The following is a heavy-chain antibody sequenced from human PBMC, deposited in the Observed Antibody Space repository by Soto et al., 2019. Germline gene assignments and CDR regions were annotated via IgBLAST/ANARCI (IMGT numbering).Heavy chain of an antibody. Sequence: PGGSLRLSCPASGFTFRSYAMNWVRQAPGKGPEWVSGISGSGDSTYHANSVKGRFTISRDNSKNTLSLQVTSLTVEDTAVYYCEKGFGARHSPFDSCGQGTLVTFSS. CDR3: EKGFGARHSPFDS. V-gene: IGHV3-23*01. CDR1: GFTFRSYA. CDR2: ISGSGDST. D-gene: IGHD3-16*01. J-gene: IGHJ4*02.